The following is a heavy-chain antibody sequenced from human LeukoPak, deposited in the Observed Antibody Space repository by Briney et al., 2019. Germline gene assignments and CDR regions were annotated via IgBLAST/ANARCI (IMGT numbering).Heavy chain of an antibody. J-gene: IGHJ4*02. Sequence: PSGTLTLTCAVSGGSISSSNRWSWLHPPPEKRLEGTGKTYHSGNTNYTQSLKSRVTIPVDKSKNQFSLKLSAVAAADTAVYYCARVSLDAGGYYGGYWGRGTLVTVFS. D-gene: IGHD3-10*01. V-gene: IGHV4-4*02. CDR3: ARVSLDAGGYYGGY. CDR1: GGSISSSNR. CDR2: TYHSGNT.